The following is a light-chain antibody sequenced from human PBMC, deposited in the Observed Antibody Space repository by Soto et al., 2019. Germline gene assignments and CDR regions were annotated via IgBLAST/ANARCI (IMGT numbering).Light chain of an antibody. CDR3: QSYDSSLSGYV. V-gene: IGLV1-40*01. CDR1: SSNIGASYD. Sequence: QSVLTQPPSVSGAPGQRVIISCTGSSSNIGASYDVNWYQQLPGTAPKLLIYGNTNRPSGVPDRFSGSKSGTSASLAITGLQAEDEADYYCQSYDSSLSGYVFGTGTKVTVL. J-gene: IGLJ1*01. CDR2: GNT.